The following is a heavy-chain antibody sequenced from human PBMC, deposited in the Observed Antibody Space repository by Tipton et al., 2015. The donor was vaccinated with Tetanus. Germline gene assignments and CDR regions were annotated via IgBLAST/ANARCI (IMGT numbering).Heavy chain of an antibody. J-gene: IGHJ4*02. CDR3: ARGTGDY. CDR1: GFPFSNYA. V-gene: IGHV4-59*01. D-gene: IGHD1-14*01. Sequence: LRLSCAASGFPFSNYAMSWVRQAPGKGLEWIGYIYYSGSTNYNPSLKSRVTISVDTSKNQFSLKLSSVTAADTAVYYCARGTGDYWGQGTLVTVSS. CDR2: IYYSGST.